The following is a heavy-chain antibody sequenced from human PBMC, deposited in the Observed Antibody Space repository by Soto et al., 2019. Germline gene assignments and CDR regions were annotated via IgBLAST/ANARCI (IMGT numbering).Heavy chain of an antibody. CDR1: GFTFSGSA. J-gene: IGHJ6*02. Sequence: EVQLVESGGGLVQPGGSLKLSCAASGFTFSGSAMHWVRQASGKGLEWVGRIRSKANSYATAYAASVKGRFTISRDDSNNTGYLQMNRLKTEDTAVYYCTREPPYLDDIVVVLAAIYYGMDVWGQGTTVTVSS. V-gene: IGHV3-73*02. CDR2: IRSKANSYAT. CDR3: TREPPYLDDIVVVLAAIYYGMDV. D-gene: IGHD2-2*01.